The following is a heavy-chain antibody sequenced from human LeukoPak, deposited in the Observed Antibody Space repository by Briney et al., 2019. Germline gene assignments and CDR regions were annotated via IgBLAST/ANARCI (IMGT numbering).Heavy chain of an antibody. D-gene: IGHD3-3*01. J-gene: IGHJ5*02. CDR2: GFHTGRT. CDR3: ARETEEGQRITVSGVIIMVWFDH. CDR1: GDSFSGTNHH. V-gene: IGHV4-39*06. Sequence: MSSETLSLTCTVAGDSFSGTNHHWGWIRQPPGKGLEWIGSGFHTGRTYYNPSLKSRVTISLDTATNQFHLSVTSVTAADTAIYYCARETEEGQRITVSGVIIMVWFDHWGQGSLVTVSS.